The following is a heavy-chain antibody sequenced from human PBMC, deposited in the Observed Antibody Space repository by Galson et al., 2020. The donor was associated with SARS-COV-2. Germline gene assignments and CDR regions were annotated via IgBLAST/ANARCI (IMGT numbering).Heavy chain of an antibody. Sequence: ASVKVSCKVSGYTLTELSMHWVRQAPGKGLEWMGGFDPEDGETIYAQKFQGRVTMTEDTSTDTAYMELSSLRSEDTAVYYCATGTAVAGTVEDYYYYYGMDVWGQGTTVTVS. J-gene: IGHJ6*02. CDR3: ATGTAVAGTVEDYYYYYGMDV. CDR2: FDPEDGET. V-gene: IGHV1-24*01. D-gene: IGHD6-19*01. CDR1: GYTLTELS.